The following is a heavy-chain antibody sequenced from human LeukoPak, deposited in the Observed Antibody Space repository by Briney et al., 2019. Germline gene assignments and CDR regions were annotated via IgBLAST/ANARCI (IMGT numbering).Heavy chain of an antibody. Sequence: GGSLRLSCAASGLTFSDFWMHWVRQPPGKGLVWVALVKGDGRTTIYADSVKGRFTISRDNAKNTLYLQMNSLRADDSGVYYCATGHSYGYDYWGQGVLVTVS. J-gene: IGHJ4*02. D-gene: IGHD5-18*01. CDR3: ATGHSYGYDY. V-gene: IGHV3-74*01. CDR2: VKGDGRTT. CDR1: GLTFSDFW.